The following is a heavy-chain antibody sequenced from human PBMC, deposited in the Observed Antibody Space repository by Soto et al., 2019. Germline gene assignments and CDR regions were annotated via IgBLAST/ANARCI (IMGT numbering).Heavy chain of an antibody. V-gene: IGHV1-18*01. CDR2: ISAYNGNT. J-gene: IGHJ6*02. CDR3: ARDWSGYSGYDSPYYYYYGMDV. Sequence: ASVKVSCKASGYTFTSYGISWVRQAPGQGLEWMGWISAYNGNTNYAQKLQGRVTMTTDTSTSTAYMELRSLRSDDTAVYYCARDWSGYSGYDSPYYYYYGMDVWGQGTTVTVSS. CDR1: GYTFTSYG. D-gene: IGHD5-12*01.